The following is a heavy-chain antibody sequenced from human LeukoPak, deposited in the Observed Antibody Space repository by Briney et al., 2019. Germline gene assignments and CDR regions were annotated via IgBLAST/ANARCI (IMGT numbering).Heavy chain of an antibody. CDR1: GRSISSYY. Sequence: SETLSLTCTVSGRSISSYYWSWIRQPPGKGLEWIGYIYYSGSTNYNPSLKSRVTISVDTSKNQFSLKLSSVTAADTAVYYCARLAYCSSTSCYVDNWFDPWGQGTLVTVSS. J-gene: IGHJ5*02. CDR3: ARLAYCSSTSCYVDNWFDP. V-gene: IGHV4-59*08. CDR2: IYYSGST. D-gene: IGHD2-2*01.